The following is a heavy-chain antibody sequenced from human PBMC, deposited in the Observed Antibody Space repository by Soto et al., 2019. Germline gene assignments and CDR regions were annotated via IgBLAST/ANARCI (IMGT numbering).Heavy chain of an antibody. J-gene: IGHJ2*01. D-gene: IGHD5-12*01. CDR1: GGTFSSYT. CDR2: IIPIFGTA. CDR3: ARGNHRWLQLWYFDL. V-gene: IGHV1-69*12. Sequence: QVQLVQSGAEVKKPGSSVTVSCKASGGTFSSYTISWVRQAPGQGLEWIGGIIPIFGTANYAQKFQGRVTITADESTSTAYMELSSLRSADTAVYYCARGNHRWLQLWYFDLWGRGTLVTVSS.